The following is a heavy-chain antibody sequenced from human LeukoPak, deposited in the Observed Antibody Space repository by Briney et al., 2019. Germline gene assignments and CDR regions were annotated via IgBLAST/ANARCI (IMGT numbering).Heavy chain of an antibody. J-gene: IGHJ4*02. Sequence: GGSLRLSCAASGFTVSSNYMSWVRQAPGKGLEWVSVIYSGGSTYYADSVKGRFTISRDNSKNTLYLQMNSLRAEDTAVYYCARVPDGSGSPNDYWGQGTLVTVSS. CDR3: ARVPDGSGSPNDY. V-gene: IGHV3-66*01. D-gene: IGHD3-10*01. CDR1: GFTVSSNY. CDR2: IYSGGST.